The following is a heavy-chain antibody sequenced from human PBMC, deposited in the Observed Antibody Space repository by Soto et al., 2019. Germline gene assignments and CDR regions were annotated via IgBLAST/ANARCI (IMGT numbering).Heavy chain of an antibody. CDR1: GGTFRTSA. CDR3: EGDKERLQLGGNYYFSLDI. Sequence: QVQLVQSGAEVKKPGSSVKFSCKASGGTFRTSAISWVRQAPGQGLEWVGGIMPVFRRPKYAQNFQDRVTITADESTRTAYMELNSLRSDDPAGYYGEGDKERLQLGGNYYFSLDIWGPGPAVPVSS. J-gene: IGHJ6*01. D-gene: IGHD1-1*01. V-gene: IGHV1-69*12. CDR2: IMPVFRRP.